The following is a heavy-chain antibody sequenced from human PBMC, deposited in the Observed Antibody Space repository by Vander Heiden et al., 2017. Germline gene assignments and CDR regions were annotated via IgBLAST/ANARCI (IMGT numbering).Heavy chain of an antibody. Sequence: QEQLVQSGAEVKKPGASVKLSCKASGYSFTSNHLLWIRQAPGQGLEWMAMINPSGGSTSYAEKFRGRVSLTSDTSTSTVSMEISSLRSDDTAVYFCARAWSLTTFDSWGQGTMVTVFS. D-gene: IGHD2-8*02. J-gene: IGHJ3*02. CDR1: GYSFTSNH. CDR2: INPSGGST. CDR3: ARAWSLTTFDS. V-gene: IGHV1-46*01.